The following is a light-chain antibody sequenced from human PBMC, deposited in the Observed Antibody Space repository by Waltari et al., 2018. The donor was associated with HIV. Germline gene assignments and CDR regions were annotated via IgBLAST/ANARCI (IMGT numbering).Light chain of an antibody. Sequence: QSALTQPASVSGSPGQSITISCTGSSNDVGGYNYVSWYQQHPGKAPRLMIYDFSTRPSGVSVRFSGSKSGDTASLTISGLQPEDEADYYCESYTSTSVWVFGGGTRLTVL. J-gene: IGLJ3*02. CDR1: SNDVGGYNY. CDR3: ESYTSTSVWV. CDR2: DFS. V-gene: IGLV2-14*03.